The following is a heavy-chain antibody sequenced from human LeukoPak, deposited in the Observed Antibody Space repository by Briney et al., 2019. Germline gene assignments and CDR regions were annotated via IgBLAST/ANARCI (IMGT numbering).Heavy chain of an antibody. CDR3: ARGTFMVRGVCYYYYYYMDV. Sequence: SQTLSLTCTVSGGSISSGSYYWSWIRQPAGKGLEWSGRIYTSGSTNYNPSLKSRVTISVDTSKNQFSLKLSSVTAADTAVYYCARGTFMVRGVCYYYYYYMDVWGTGTTVTVSS. CDR1: GGSISSGSYY. CDR2: IYTSGST. V-gene: IGHV4-61*02. J-gene: IGHJ6*03. D-gene: IGHD3-10*01.